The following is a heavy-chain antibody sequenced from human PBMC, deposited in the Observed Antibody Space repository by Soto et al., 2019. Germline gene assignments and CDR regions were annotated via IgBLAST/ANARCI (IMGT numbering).Heavy chain of an antibody. Sequence: XSVKVCCRLSGSTLTSLSMHLVRQAPGKGLEWMGGFDPEDGETIYAQKLQGRVTMTEDTSTDTAYMELSSLRSEDTAVYYCATDQGAVAGLDAFDIWGQGTMVTVSS. CDR3: ATDQGAVAGLDAFDI. CDR1: GSTLTSLS. CDR2: FDPEDGET. V-gene: IGHV1-24*01. D-gene: IGHD6-19*01. J-gene: IGHJ3*02.